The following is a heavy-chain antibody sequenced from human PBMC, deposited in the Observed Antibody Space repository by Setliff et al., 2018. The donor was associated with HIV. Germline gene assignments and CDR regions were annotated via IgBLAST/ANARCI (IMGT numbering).Heavy chain of an antibody. CDR2: IIPILGIA. Sequence: RASVKVSCKASGGTFSSYAISWVRQAPGQGLEWMGGIIPILGIANYAQKFLGRVTITADKSTSTAYMELSSLGSEDTAVYYCAREGAVADAFDIWGQGTMVTVSS. J-gene: IGHJ3*02. CDR1: GGTFSSYA. D-gene: IGHD6-19*01. V-gene: IGHV1-69*10. CDR3: AREGAVADAFDI.